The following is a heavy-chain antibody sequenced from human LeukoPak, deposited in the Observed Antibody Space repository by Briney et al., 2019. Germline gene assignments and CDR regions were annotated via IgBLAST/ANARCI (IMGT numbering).Heavy chain of an antibody. CDR1: GYTLTELS. CDR2: FDPEDGET. CDR3: ATGPILFSSSWSPSNNYFDY. Sequence: ASVKVSCKVSGYTLTELSMHWVRQAPGKGLEWMGGFDPEDGETIYAQKFQGRVTMTEDTSTDTAYMELSSLRSEDTAVYYCATGPILFSSSWSPSNNYFDYWGQGTLVTVSS. D-gene: IGHD6-13*01. J-gene: IGHJ4*02. V-gene: IGHV1-24*01.